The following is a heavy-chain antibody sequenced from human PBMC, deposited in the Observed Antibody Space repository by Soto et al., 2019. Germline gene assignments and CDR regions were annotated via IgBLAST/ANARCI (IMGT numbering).Heavy chain of an antibody. V-gene: IGHV3-7*01. CDR1: GFIFRRYW. CDR2: IKLDGREK. Sequence: EVQLVESGGGLVQPGGSLRLSCSASGFIFRRYWMAWVRQAPGKGLEWVATIKLDGREKNYLDSVQGRFTISRDDAENSMSLQMSSLRGEDTAVYFCVRELDGYGRFDYWGLGTPVTVSS. J-gene: IGHJ4*02. CDR3: VRELDGYGRFDY. D-gene: IGHD1-1*01.